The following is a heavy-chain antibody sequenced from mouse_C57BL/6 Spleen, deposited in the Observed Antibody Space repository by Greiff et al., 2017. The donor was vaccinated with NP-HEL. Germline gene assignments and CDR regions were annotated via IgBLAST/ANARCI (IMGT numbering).Heavy chain of an antibody. CDR3: TRITTVVATDY. D-gene: IGHD1-1*01. CDR2: IDPETGGT. CDR1: GYTFTDYE. J-gene: IGHJ2*01. Sequence: VQLQQSGAELVRPGASVTLSCKASGYTFTDYEMHWVKQTPVHGLEWIGAIDPETGGTAYNQKFEGKAILTADKSSSTAYMELRSLTSEDSAVYYCTRITTVVATDYWGQGTTLTVSS. V-gene: IGHV1-15*01.